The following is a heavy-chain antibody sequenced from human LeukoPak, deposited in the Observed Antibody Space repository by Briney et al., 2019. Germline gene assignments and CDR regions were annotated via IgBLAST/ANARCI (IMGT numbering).Heavy chain of an antibody. V-gene: IGHV1-69*05. Sequence: ASVKVSCKASGYTFTSYGISWVRQAPGQGLEWMGGIIPIFGTANYAQKFQGRVTITTDESTSTAYMELSSLRSEDTAVYYCARDSQDPSGYYYYMDVWGKGTTVTVSS. CDR2: IIPIFGTA. CDR3: ARDSQDPSGYYYYMDV. J-gene: IGHJ6*03. D-gene: IGHD3-10*01. CDR1: GYTFTSYG.